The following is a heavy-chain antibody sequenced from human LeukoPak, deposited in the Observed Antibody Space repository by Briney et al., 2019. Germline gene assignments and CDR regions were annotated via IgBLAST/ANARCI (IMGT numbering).Heavy chain of an antibody. D-gene: IGHD2-15*01. J-gene: IGHJ4*02. V-gene: IGHV1-3*01. CDR3: ARVPHCSGGSCYRRFDY. Sequence: KFQGRVTITRDTSASTAYMELSSLRSEDTAVYYCARVPHCSGGSCYRRFDYWGQGTLVTVSS.